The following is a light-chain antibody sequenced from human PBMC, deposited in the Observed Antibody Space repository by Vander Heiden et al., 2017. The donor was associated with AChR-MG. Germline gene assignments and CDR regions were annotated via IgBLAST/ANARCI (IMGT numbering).Light chain of an antibody. V-gene: IGLV2-14*01. CDR1: SSDVGGSNY. CDR3: SSYINRTTV. CDR2: DVT. Sequence: QSDLTQPASVSGSPGQSITISCAGTSSDVGGSNYVSWYQQHPGKAPKLLIYDVTKRPSGFSNRFSGSRSGNTASLSISGLQAEDEADYYCSSYINRTTVFGGGTKVTVL. J-gene: IGLJ3*02.